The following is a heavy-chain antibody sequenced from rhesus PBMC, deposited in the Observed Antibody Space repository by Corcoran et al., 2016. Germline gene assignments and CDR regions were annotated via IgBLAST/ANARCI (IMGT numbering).Heavy chain of an antibody. CDR1: GVSITNNW. Sequence: QVRLQESGPGLVKPSETLSPTCDVSGVSITNNWWSWIRQPPGKGLEWIGEINGNGDTFYRNPSLESRVTISTDASKNQLSLKLRFVSAADTAVYYCVLDSLITKSAGDYWGQGTLVTVSA. J-gene: IGHJ4*01. V-gene: IGHV4-80*01. CDR2: INGNGDTF. D-gene: IGHD4-11*01. CDR3: VLDSLITKSAGDY.